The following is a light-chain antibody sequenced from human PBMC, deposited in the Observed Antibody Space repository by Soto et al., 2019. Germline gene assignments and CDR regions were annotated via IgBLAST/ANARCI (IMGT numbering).Light chain of an antibody. CDR2: AAS. Sequence: DSQMTQSQSSMSACVVDRVTITCRASQSIAIYLNWYQQKPGKAPKLMIYAASSLQSDVQSRFSGSGSGTDFTLTITHMQYEDLANYYCKNYLNYQLTCGQGTRLEIK. CDR3: KNYLNYQLT. J-gene: IGKJ5*01. V-gene: IGKV1-39*01. CDR1: QSIAIY.